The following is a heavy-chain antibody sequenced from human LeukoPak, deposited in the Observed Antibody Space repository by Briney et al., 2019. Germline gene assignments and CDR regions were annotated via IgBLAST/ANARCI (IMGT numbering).Heavy chain of an antibody. CDR1: GFTFSSYA. J-gene: IGHJ4*02. Sequence: GGSLRLSCAASGFTFSSYAVSWVRQAPGKGLEWVSAISGSGGSTYYADSVKGRFTISRDNSKNTLYLQMNSLRAEDTAVYYCAKVVILGYCSSTSCYRGFDYWGQGTLVTVSS. CDR2: ISGSGGST. D-gene: IGHD2-2*02. CDR3: AKVVILGYCSSTSCYRGFDY. V-gene: IGHV3-23*01.